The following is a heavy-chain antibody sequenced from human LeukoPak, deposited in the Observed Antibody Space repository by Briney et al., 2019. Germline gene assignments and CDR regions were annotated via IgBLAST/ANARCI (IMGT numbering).Heavy chain of an antibody. D-gene: IGHD5-18*01. CDR3: ARHGYIQFWLY. V-gene: IGHV4-39*01. CDR2: IDSGGTT. CDR1: GASISRDTFF. J-gene: IGHJ4*02. Sequence: SETLSLTCTVSGASISRDTFFWGWIRQSPGKGLEWIGSIDSGGTTHYNSSLKSRVIISVDTSKNQVSLNLTSVTFADTAVYYCARHGYIQFWLYWGQGTQVIVSS.